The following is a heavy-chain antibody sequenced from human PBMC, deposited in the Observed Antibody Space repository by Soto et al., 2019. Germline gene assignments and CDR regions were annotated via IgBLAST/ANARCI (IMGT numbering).Heavy chain of an antibody. CDR1: GFTFSSYE. J-gene: IGHJ6*02. V-gene: IGHV3-48*03. CDR2: ISSSGSTI. CDR3: ARSGPRYYCMDV. Sequence: GGSLRLSCAASGFTFSSYEMNWVRQAPGKGLEWVSYISSSGSTIYYADSVKGRFTISRDNAKNSLYLQMNSLRAEDTAVYYWARSGPRYYCMDVWGQGTTFTASS. D-gene: IGHD3-10*01.